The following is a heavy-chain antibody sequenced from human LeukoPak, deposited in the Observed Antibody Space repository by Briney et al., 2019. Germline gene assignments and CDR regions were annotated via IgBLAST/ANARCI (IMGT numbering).Heavy chain of an antibody. CDR3: ARGLRDGYNYFDY. CDR1: GYIFTNYA. D-gene: IGHD5-24*01. Sequence: SVKVSCKASGYIFTNYAISWVRQAPGQGLEWMGGIIPIFGTANYAQKFQGRVTITADESTSTAYMELSSLRSEDTAVYYCARGLRDGYNYFDYWGQGTLVTVSS. CDR2: IIPIFGTA. V-gene: IGHV1-69*13. J-gene: IGHJ4*02.